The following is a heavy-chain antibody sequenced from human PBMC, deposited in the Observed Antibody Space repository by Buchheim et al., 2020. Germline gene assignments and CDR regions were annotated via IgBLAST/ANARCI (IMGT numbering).Heavy chain of an antibody. CDR2: MNPNSGNT. D-gene: IGHD2-2*01. Sequence: QVQLVQSGAEVKKPGASVKVSCKASGYTFTSYDINWVRQATGQGLEWMGWMNPNSGNTGYAQKFQGRVTMTRNTSISTAYMELSSLRSEDTAVYYCARVNGVVVPAAMGSVWRDYYYYGMDVWGQGTT. CDR3: ARVNGVVVPAAMGSVWRDYYYYGMDV. J-gene: IGHJ6*02. V-gene: IGHV1-8*01. CDR1: GYTFTSYD.